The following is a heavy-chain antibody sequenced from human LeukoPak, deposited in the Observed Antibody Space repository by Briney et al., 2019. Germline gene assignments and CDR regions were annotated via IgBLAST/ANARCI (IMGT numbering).Heavy chain of an antibody. Sequence: SVRVSCKASGGTFSSYAISWVRQATGQGLEWMGGIIPIFGTANYAQKFQGRVTITADESTSTAYVELSSLRSEDTAVYYCARVTTVTTFFAFDYWGQGTLVTVSS. D-gene: IGHD4-17*01. CDR3: ARVTTVTTFFAFDY. V-gene: IGHV1-69*13. CDR2: IIPIFGTA. J-gene: IGHJ4*02. CDR1: GGTFSSYA.